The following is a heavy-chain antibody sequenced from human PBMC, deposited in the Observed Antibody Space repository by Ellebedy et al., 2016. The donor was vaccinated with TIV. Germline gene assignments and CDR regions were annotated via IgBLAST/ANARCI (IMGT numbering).Heavy chain of an antibody. Sequence: PGGSLRLSCAASGFTFNSYAMHWVRQAPGKGLEWVAVISYDGNSKYYTDSVKGRFTISRDNSMTSLYLEMNSLRAEQTGVYYFSRDLEKSSGWYGGAAYWGQGTRVTVSS. CDR3: SRDLEKSSGWYGGAAY. V-gene: IGHV3-30-3*01. CDR2: ISYDGNSK. D-gene: IGHD6-19*01. J-gene: IGHJ4*02. CDR1: GFTFNSYA.